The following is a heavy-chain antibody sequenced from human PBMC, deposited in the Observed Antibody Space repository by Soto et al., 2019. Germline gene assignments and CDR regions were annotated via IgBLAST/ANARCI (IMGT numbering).Heavy chain of an antibody. CDR1: GYTFTSYD. CDR3: ARSGGHCSGGSCYSSYYYHGMDV. V-gene: IGHV1-8*01. Sequence: ASVKVSCKASGYTFTSYDINWVRQATGQGLEWMGWMNPNSGNTGYAQKFQGRVTMTRNTSISTAYMELGSLRSEDTAVYYCARSGGHCSGGSCYSSYYYHGMDVWGQGTTVTVS. J-gene: IGHJ6*02. D-gene: IGHD2-15*01. CDR2: MNPNSGNT.